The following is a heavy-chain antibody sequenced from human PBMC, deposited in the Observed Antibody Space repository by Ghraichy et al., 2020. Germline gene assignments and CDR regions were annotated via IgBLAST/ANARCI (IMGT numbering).Heavy chain of an antibody. D-gene: IGHD1-1*01. V-gene: IGHV6-1*01. J-gene: IGHJ6*02. Sequence: SQTLSLTCAISGDSVSSNSAAWNWIRQSPSRGLEWLGRTYYRSKWYNDYALSVKSRISINPDTSKNQFSLQLNSVTPEDTAVYYCTRDQTDRYGMDVWGQGTTVTVSS. CDR1: GDSVSSNSAA. CDR3: TRDQTDRYGMDV. CDR2: TYYRSKWYN.